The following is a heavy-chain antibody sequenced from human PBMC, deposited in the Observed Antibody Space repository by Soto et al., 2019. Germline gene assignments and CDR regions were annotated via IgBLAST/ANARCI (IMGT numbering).Heavy chain of an antibody. CDR3: AREPLAHSYFDF. J-gene: IGHJ4*02. CDR1: GDSVSSHY. Sequence: SKTLSLTCTVSGDSVSSHYWSWIRQPAGKGLEWLGRLYNDERTNYNPSLKSRVTMSMDTSKNQFSLKLTSVTAADSAVYFCAREPLAHSYFDFWGQGILVTVSS. CDR2: LYNDERT. V-gene: IGHV4-4*07.